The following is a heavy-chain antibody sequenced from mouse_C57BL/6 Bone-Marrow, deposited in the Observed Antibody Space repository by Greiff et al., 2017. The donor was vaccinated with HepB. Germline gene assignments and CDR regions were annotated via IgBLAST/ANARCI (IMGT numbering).Heavy chain of an antibody. V-gene: IGHV3-1*01. CDR2: ISYSGST. Sequence: VQLKESGPGMVKPSQSLSLTCTVTGYSITSGYDWHWIRHFPGNKLEWMGYISYSGSTNYNPSLKSRISITHDTSKNHFFLKLNSVTTEDTATYYCARWDYDWYFDVWGTVTTVTVSS. D-gene: IGHD2-4*01. CDR1: GYSITSGYD. CDR3: ARWDYDWYFDV. J-gene: IGHJ1*03.